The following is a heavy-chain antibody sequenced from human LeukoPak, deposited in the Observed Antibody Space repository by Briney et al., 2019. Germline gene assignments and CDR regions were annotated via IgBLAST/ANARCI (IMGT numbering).Heavy chain of an antibody. Sequence: PSETLSLTCTVSGGFISNYYWSWIRQPAGKELEWIGRIHSSGNTLHNPSLKSRVSMSVDTSKNQFSLRLTSATAADTAVYYCARGPSHGGTYFESWRQGTLVTVSS. D-gene: IGHD4-23*01. CDR2: IHSSGNT. CDR3: ARGPSHGGTYFES. CDR1: GGFISNYY. V-gene: IGHV4-4*07. J-gene: IGHJ4*02.